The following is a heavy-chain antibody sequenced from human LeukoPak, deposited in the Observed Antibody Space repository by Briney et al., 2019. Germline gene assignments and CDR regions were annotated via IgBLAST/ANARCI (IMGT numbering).Heavy chain of an antibody. D-gene: IGHD4-17*01. CDR3: AKDDPYAGDY. V-gene: IGHV3-30*18. J-gene: IGHJ4*02. CDR2: ISYDGSNK. Sequence: SGGSLRLSCAASGFTFSSHGMHWVRQAPGKGLEWVAVISYDGSNKYYADSVKGRFTISRDNSKNTLYLQTNSLRAEDTAVYYCAKDDPYAGDYWGQGTLVTVSS. CDR1: GFTFSSHG.